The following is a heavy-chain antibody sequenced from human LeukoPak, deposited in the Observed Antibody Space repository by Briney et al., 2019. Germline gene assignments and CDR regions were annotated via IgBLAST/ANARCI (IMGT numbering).Heavy chain of an antibody. CDR2: ISGSGDAT. V-gene: IGHV3-23*01. D-gene: IGHD6-19*01. J-gene: IGHJ4*02. Sequence: GGSLRLSCAASGFTFSTYAFSWVRQTPGKGLEWVSAISGSGDATYCADSVKGRFTISRDNSKSTLFLQVNSLRAEDTAVYYCAKHGSGRYFDYWGQGTLVTVSS. CDR1: GFTFSTYA. CDR3: AKHGSGRYFDY.